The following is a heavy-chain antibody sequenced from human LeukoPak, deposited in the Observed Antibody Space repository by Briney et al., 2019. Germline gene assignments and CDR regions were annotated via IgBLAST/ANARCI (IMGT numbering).Heavy chain of an antibody. V-gene: IGHV3-48*01. J-gene: IGHJ4*02. CDR2: IDSSGGTI. D-gene: IGHD6-13*01. CDR1: GFSFSPYS. Sequence: GGSLRLSCAASGFSFSPYSMNWLRQAPGKGLEWVSYIDSSGGTIYYADSVRGRFTISGDNAKNSLYLQMNSLRAEDTAVYYCARDSTPAGLDYWGQGTLVTVSS. CDR3: ARDSTPAGLDY.